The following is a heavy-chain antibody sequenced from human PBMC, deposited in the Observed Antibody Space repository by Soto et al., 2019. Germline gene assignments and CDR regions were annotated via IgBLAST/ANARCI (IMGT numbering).Heavy chain of an antibody. CDR3: ARAGYCGPGCYYYFDY. V-gene: IGHV3-7*01. CDR2: IKPDGSAT. CDR1: GFTFGSYW. Sequence: LRLSCAVSGFTFGSYWMNWVRLIPGKGLEWVAYIKPDGSATYYVDSVKGRFTISRDNAKNSLYLQMNSLRVEDTSVYYCARAGYCGPGCYYYFDYWGQGTLVTVSS. D-gene: IGHD2-21*02. J-gene: IGHJ4*02.